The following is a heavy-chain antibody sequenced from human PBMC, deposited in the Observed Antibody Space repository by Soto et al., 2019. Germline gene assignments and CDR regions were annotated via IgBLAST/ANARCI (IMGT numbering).Heavy chain of an antibody. D-gene: IGHD3-3*01. V-gene: IGHV1-3*01. CDR3: AREAVITIFGVVIIPNPIDY. Sequence: ASVKVCGKASGYTFTSYAMHWVRQAPGQRLEWMGWINAGNGNTKYSQKFQGRVTITRDTSASTAYMELSSLRSGDTAVYYCAREAVITIFGVVIIPNPIDYWGQGTLVTVSS. CDR1: GYTFTSYA. J-gene: IGHJ4*02. CDR2: INAGNGNT.